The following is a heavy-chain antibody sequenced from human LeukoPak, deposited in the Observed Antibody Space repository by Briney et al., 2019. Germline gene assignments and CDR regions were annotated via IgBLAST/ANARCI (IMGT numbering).Heavy chain of an antibody. CDR1: GFIFSSYG. J-gene: IGHJ6*02. CDR2: IWYDGSNK. D-gene: IGHD3-22*01. V-gene: IGHV3-33*01. CDR3: ARSNYDSSGYYPYGMDV. Sequence: GRSLRLSCAASGFIFSSYGMHWVRQAPGKGLEWVAVIWYDGSNKYYADSVKGRFTISRDNSKNTLYLQMNSLRAEDTAAYYCARSNYDSSGYYPYGMDVWGQGTTVTVSS.